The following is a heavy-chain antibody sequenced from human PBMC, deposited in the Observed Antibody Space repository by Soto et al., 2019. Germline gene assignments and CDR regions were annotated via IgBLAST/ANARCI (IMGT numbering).Heavy chain of an antibody. CDR2: INGGNGNT. CDR3: VRGDHVLWGSDY. Sequence: QVHLVQSGTEVKKPGDSVKVSCKSFGYSFPSYAMHWVRQAPGQRIEWMGWINGGNGNTKYSQKFQGRVTITRDTSASTAYLELSSLRSEDTAIYYCVRGDHVLWGSDYWGQGTQVTVSS. CDR1: GYSFPSYA. J-gene: IGHJ4*02. D-gene: IGHD3-16*01. V-gene: IGHV1-3*01.